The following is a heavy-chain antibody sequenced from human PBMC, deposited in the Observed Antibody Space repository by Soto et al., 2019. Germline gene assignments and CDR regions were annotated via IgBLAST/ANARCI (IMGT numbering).Heavy chain of an antibody. CDR1: GYTFTRSG. CDR3: EREDVAPYYYYSMDV. D-gene: IGHD5-12*01. Sequence: QVQLVQSGAEVKKPGASVKVSCKASGYTFTRSGISWVRQAPGQGPEWMGWISSYNGDTNYAQTFQGRVTMTTDTSTSRAYKGLRSMNSYDTTVYYCEREDVAPYYYYSMDVCGQGPTVAVSS. J-gene: IGHJ6*01. CDR2: ISSYNGDT. V-gene: IGHV1-18*01.